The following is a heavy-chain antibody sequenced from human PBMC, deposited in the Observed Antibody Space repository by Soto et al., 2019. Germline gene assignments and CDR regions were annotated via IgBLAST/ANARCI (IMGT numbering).Heavy chain of an antibody. CDR3: AREDCSSTSCLYNMDV. J-gene: IGHJ6*03. D-gene: IGHD2-2*01. V-gene: IGHV3-11*01. CDR2: LSSSGSTI. Sequence: GGALSLPCAASGFTFSDYYMSWIRQAPGTGLDGVSYLSSSGSTIYYADSVKGRFTISRDNAKNSLYLQMNSLRAEDTAVYYCAREDCSSTSCLYNMDVWGKGTTVTVSS. CDR1: GFTFSDYY.